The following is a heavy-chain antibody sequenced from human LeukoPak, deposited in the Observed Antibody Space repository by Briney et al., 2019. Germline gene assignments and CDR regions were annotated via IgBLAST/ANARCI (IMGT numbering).Heavy chain of an antibody. V-gene: IGHV3-30*01. J-gene: IGHJ3*02. CDR2: VSYDGSNK. CDR3: AGGPGPIAGAKNPFDI. D-gene: IGHD1-26*01. Sequence: SGGSLRLSCAASGFTFSAYAMHWVRQAPGKGLEWVAVVSYDGSNKYYADSVKGRFTISGDKSKDTLYLQMKSLRPEDTAVYYCAGGPGPIAGAKNPFDIWGQGTMVTVSS. CDR1: GFTFSAYA.